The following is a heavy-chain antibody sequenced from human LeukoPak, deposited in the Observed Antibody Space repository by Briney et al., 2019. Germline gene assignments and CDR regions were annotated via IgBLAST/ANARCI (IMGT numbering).Heavy chain of an antibody. J-gene: IGHJ6*02. Sequence: GGSLRLSCAASGFTFSTYAMNWVRQAPGKGLEWVSIISGSGGSTSYTDSVKGHFTISRDNSKNTVYLQMNSLRVEDTAVYYCTRDYRGKDVWGRGTTVTVSS. D-gene: IGHD3-16*02. V-gene: IGHV3-23*01. CDR2: ISGSGGST. CDR3: TRDYRGKDV. CDR1: GFTFSTYA.